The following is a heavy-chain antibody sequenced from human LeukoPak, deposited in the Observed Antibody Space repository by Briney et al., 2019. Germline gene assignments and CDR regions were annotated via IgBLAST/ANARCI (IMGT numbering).Heavy chain of an antibody. CDR2: INTNTGNP. CDR1: GYTFTSYA. Sequence: ASVKVSCKASGYTFTSYAMNWVRQAPGQGLEWMGWINTNTGNPTYAQGFTGRFVFSLDTSVSTAYLQISSLKAEDTAVYYCARGFAAAGTDYYGMDVWGQGTTVTVPS. V-gene: IGHV7-4-1*02. D-gene: IGHD6-13*01. J-gene: IGHJ6*02. CDR3: ARGFAAAGTDYYGMDV.